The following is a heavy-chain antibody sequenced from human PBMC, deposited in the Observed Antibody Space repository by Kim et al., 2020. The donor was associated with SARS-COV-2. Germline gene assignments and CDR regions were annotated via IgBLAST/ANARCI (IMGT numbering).Heavy chain of an antibody. J-gene: IGHJ3*02. CDR1: GFTFSGYG. D-gene: IGHD6-6*01. V-gene: IGHV3-7*03. CDR2: IKQDGGET. CDR3: AIDWAALVLSDALDI. Sequence: GGSLRLSCAASGFTFSGYGMSWVRQAPGKGLEWVANIKQDGGETYYVDSVKGRFTISRDNAKNSLYLQMNSLRAEGTAVDYCAIDWAALVLSDALDIWGQGTMVTVSS.